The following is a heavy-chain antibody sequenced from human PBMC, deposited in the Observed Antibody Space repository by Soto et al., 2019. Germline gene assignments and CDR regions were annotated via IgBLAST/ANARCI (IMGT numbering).Heavy chain of an antibody. Sequence: PGGSLRLSCAASGFTFSSYAMHWVRQAPGKGLEWVAVISYDGSNKYYADSVKGRFTISRDNSKNTLYLQMNSLRAEDTAVYYCARDSGRIAARHYFYGMDVWGQGTTVTVSS. J-gene: IGHJ6*02. CDR2: ISYDGSNK. CDR1: GFTFSSYA. D-gene: IGHD6-6*01. CDR3: ARDSGRIAARHYFYGMDV. V-gene: IGHV3-30*01.